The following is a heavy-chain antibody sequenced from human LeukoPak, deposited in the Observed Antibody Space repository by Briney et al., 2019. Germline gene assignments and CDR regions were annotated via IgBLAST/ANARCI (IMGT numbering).Heavy chain of an antibody. V-gene: IGHV2-5*02. D-gene: IGHD3-3*01. CDR3: AHSTYYDFWSGYYAFPFDY. Sequence: SGPTLVKPTQTLTLTCTFSGFSLSTSGVGVGWIRQPPGKALEWLALIYWDDDKRYSPSLKSRLTITKDTSKNQVVLTMTNMDPVDTAPYYWAHSTYYDFWSGYYAFPFDYLGQGTLV. CDR2: IYWDDDK. J-gene: IGHJ4*01. CDR1: GFSLSTSGVG.